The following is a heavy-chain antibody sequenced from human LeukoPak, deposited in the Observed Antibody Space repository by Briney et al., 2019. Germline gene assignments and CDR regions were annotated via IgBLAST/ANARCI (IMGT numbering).Heavy chain of an antibody. V-gene: IGHV3-30*01. D-gene: IGHD3-16*01. CDR2: ISYDGSNK. J-gene: IGHJ6*03. Sequence: GGSLRLSCAASGFTFSSYAMHWVRQAPGKGLEWVAVISYDGSNKYYADSVKGRFTICRDNSKNTLYLQMNSLRAEDTAVYYCATPRGEVYYYYMDVWGKGTTVTVSS. CDR1: GFTFSSYA. CDR3: ATPRGEVYYYYMDV.